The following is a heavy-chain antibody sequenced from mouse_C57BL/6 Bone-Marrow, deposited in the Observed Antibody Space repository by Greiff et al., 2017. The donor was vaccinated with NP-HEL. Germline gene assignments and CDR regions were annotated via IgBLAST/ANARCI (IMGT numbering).Heavy chain of an antibody. D-gene: IGHD4-1*01. CDR2: IRNKANGYTT. J-gene: IGHJ2*01. V-gene: IGHV7-3*01. CDR3: ARISGKDFDY. CDR1: GFTFTDYY. Sequence: EVQRVESGGGLVQPGGSLSLSCAASGFTFTDYYMSWVRQPPGKALEWLGFIRNKANGYTTEYSASVKGRFTISRDNSQSILYLQMNALRAEDSATYYCARISGKDFDYWGQGTTLTVSS.